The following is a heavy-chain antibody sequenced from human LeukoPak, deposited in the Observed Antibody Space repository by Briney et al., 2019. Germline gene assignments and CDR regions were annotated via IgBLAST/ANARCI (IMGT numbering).Heavy chain of an antibody. J-gene: IGHJ5*02. V-gene: IGHV3-15*01. CDR2: IKSKSDGGTT. D-gene: IGHD2-2*01. CDR3: TTGNVVVPGVTPSS. CDR1: GFTFSNAW. Sequence: PGGSLRLSCAASGFTFSNAWMSWVRQAPGKGLKWVGRIKSKSDGGTTDYAAPVKGRFTISRDDSQNTLYLQMNSLKAEDTAVYYCTTGNVVVPGVTPSSWGQGTLVTVSS.